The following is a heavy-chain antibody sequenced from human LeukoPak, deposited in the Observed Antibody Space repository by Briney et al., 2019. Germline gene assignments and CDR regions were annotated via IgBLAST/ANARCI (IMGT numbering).Heavy chain of an antibody. CDR2: IKQDGSEK. D-gene: IGHD2-2*01. Sequence: GGSLRLSCAAAGFSVSRNYMSWVRQAPGKGLEWVANIKQDGSEKFYVDSVKGRFTISRDNAKNSLDLQINSLGAEDTAVYYCARGLDCRSTSCYLDNWGQGTLVTVSS. V-gene: IGHV3-7*01. CDR3: ARGLDCRSTSCYLDN. CDR1: GFSVSRNY. J-gene: IGHJ4*02.